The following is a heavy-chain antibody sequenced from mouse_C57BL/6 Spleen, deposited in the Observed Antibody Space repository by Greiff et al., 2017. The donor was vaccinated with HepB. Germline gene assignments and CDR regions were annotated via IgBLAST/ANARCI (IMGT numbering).Heavy chain of an antibody. V-gene: IGHV1-26*01. J-gene: IGHJ2*01. CDR1: GYTFTDYY. Sequence: EVQLQQSGPELVKPGASVKISCKASGYTFTDYYMNWVKQSHGKSLEWIGDINPNNGGTSYHQKFKGKATLTVDKSSSTAYMELRSLPSEDSAVYYCAREGLDYWGQGTTLTVSS. D-gene: IGHD3-3*01. CDR3: AREGLDY. CDR2: INPNNGGT.